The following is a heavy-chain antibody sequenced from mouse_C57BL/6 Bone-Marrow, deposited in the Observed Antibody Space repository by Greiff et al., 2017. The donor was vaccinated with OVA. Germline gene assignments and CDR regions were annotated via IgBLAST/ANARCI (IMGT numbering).Heavy chain of an antibody. Sequence: QVQLQQSGPELVKPGASVKISCKASGYAFSSSWMNWVKQRPGKGLEWIGRIYPGDGDTNYNGKFKGKATLTADKSSSTAYMQLSSLTSEESAVYFCARRGIHYYGSSYLYFDVWGTGTTVTVSS. J-gene: IGHJ1*03. CDR1: GYAFSSSW. CDR2: IYPGDGDT. D-gene: IGHD1-1*01. V-gene: IGHV1-82*01. CDR3: ARRGIHYYGSSYLYFDV.